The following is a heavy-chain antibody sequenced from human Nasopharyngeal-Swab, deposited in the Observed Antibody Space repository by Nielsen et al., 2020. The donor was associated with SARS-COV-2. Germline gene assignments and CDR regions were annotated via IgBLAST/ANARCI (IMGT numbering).Heavy chain of an antibody. Sequence: GESLKISCAASGFTFSGSAMHWVRQASGKGLEWVGRIRSKANSYATAYAASVKGRFTISRDDSKNTAYLQMNSLKTEDTAVYYCARAVEAYYYYGMDVWGQGTTVTVSS. V-gene: IGHV3-73*01. CDR3: ARAVEAYYYYGMDV. J-gene: IGHJ6*02. CDR1: GFTFSGSA. CDR2: IRSKANSYAT. D-gene: IGHD5-24*01.